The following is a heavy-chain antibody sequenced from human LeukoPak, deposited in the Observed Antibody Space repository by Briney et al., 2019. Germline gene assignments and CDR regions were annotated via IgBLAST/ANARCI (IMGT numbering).Heavy chain of an antibody. D-gene: IGHD6-19*01. Sequence: PGGSLRLSCAAPGFIFDDYAIHWVRQAPGKGLEWVSLISGDGGSTFYADSVKGRFTISRDSSKNSLYLQMSSLRSEDTALYYCARESERSGWYDYWGQGTLVTVSS. CDR3: ARESERSGWYDY. CDR1: GFIFDDYA. V-gene: IGHV3-43*02. CDR2: ISGDGGST. J-gene: IGHJ4*02.